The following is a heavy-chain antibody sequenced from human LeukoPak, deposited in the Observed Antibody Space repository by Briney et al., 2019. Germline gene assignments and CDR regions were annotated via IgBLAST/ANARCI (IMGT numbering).Heavy chain of an antibody. CDR3: ARVKYSSSWYVRYYYYYGMDV. CDR1: GGTFSSYA. Sequence: ASVKVSCKASGGTFSSYAISWVRQAPGQGLEWMGRIIPILGIANYAQKFQGRVTITADKSTSTAYMELSSLRSEDTAVYYCARVKYSSSWYVRYYYYYGMDVWGQGTTVAVSS. CDR2: IIPILGIA. J-gene: IGHJ6*02. D-gene: IGHD6-13*01. V-gene: IGHV1-69*04.